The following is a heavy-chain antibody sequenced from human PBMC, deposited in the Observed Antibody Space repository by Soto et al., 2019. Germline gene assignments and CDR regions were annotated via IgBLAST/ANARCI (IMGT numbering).Heavy chain of an antibody. CDR1: GFTFSNAW. D-gene: IGHD3-16*01. CDR3: TTDREGWGVYYFDY. J-gene: IGHJ4*02. CDR2: IKSKTDGGTT. Sequence: EVQLVESGGGLVKPGGSLRLSCAASGFTFSNAWMSWVRQAPGKGLEWVGRIKSKTDGGTTDYAAPVKGRFTISRDDSKNTLYLQMNSLKTEDTAVYYCTTDREGWGVYYFDYWGQGTLVTVSS. V-gene: IGHV3-15*01.